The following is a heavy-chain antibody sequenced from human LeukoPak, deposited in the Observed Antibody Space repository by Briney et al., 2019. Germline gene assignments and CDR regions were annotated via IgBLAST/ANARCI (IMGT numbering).Heavy chain of an antibody. CDR2: ISSSSSYI. CDR1: GFTFSSYS. D-gene: IGHD2-2*01. J-gene: IGHJ4*02. V-gene: IGHV3-21*01. Sequence: GGSLRLSCAASGFTFSSYSMNWVRQAPGKGLGWVSSISSSSSYIYYADSVKGRFTISRDNAKNSLYLQMNSLRTEDTAVNYCARDSSTSCFDYWGQGTLVTVSS. CDR3: ARDSSTSCFDY.